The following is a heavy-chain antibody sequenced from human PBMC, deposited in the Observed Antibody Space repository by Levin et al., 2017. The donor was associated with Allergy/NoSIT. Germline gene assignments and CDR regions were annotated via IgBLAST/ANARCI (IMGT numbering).Heavy chain of an antibody. CDR1: GFTFSSYG. V-gene: IGHV3-33*01. J-gene: IGHJ4*02. Sequence: GESLKISCAASGFTFSSYGMHWVRQAPGKGLEWVAVIWYDGSNKYYADSVKGRFTISRDNSKNTLYLQMNSLRAEDTAVYYGARSPYPKIYGRIAYFDYWGQGTLVTVSS. CDR2: IWYDGSNK. CDR3: ARSPYPKIYGRIAYFDY. D-gene: IGHD4-17*01.